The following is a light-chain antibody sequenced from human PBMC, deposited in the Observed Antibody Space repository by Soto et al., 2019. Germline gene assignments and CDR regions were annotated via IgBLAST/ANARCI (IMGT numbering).Light chain of an antibody. Sequence: EIVMTQSPATLSASSGERATLFCRATQSVSSNLAWYQQRPGQAPRLLFYGASTRATGIPARFSGSGSGTEFTLTISSLESEDFAVYYCQQRSNWITFGQGTRLEI. J-gene: IGKJ5*01. CDR1: QSVSSN. CDR2: GAS. CDR3: QQRSNWIT. V-gene: IGKV3-15*01.